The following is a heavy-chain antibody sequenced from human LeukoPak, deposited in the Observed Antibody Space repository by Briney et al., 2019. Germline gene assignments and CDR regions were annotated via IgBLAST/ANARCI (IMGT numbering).Heavy chain of an antibody. CDR3: ARDDGYCSSTSCYTVGTYYYSSMDV. J-gene: IGHJ6*03. CDR1: GFTFSSYG. V-gene: IGHV3-21*05. Sequence: GGSLRLSCAASGFTFSSYGVNWVRQAPGKGLEWVSYISSSSSSIYYADSVKGRFTISRDNAKNSLYLQMNSLRAEDTAVYYCARDDGYCSSTSCYTVGTYYYSSMDVWGKGTTVTVSS. CDR2: ISSSSSSI. D-gene: IGHD2-2*02.